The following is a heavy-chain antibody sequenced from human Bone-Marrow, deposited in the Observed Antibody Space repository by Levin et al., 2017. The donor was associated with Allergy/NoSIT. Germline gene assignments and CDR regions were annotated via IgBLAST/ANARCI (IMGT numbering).Heavy chain of an antibody. CDR3: ASSFAITVTTFHYYYGMDV. CDR2: INHSGST. J-gene: IGHJ6*02. D-gene: IGHD4-17*01. V-gene: IGHV4-34*01. CDR1: GGSFSGYY. Sequence: SSETLSLTCAVYGGSFSGYYWSWIRQPPGKGLEWIGEINHSGSTNYNPSLKSRVTISVDTSKNQFSLKLSSVTAADTAVYYCASSFAITVTTFHYYYGMDVWGQGTTVTVSS.